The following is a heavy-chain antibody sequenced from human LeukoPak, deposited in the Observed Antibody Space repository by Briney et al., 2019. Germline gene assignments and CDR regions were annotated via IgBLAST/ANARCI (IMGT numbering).Heavy chain of an antibody. CDR2: ISAYNGNT. CDR1: GYTFTSYG. J-gene: IGHJ4*02. V-gene: IGHV1-18*01. CDR3: ARLRLGQLSSGFDY. Sequence: ASVKLSCKASGYTFTSYGISWVRQAPGQGLEWMGWISAYNGNTNYAQKLQGGVTMTTDTSTSTAYMELRSLRSDDTAVYYCARLRLGQLSSGFDYWGQGTLVTVSS. D-gene: IGHD3-16*02.